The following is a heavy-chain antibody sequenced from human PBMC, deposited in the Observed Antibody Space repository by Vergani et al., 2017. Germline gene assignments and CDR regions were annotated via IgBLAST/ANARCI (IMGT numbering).Heavy chain of an antibody. Sequence: EVHLLESGGGQVEAGGSLRLSCVASGFTFSNSAMSWVRQTSGKGLEWVSAISGHGDRTYYADSVKGRFTISRDNAKNSLYLQMNSLRAEDTAVYYCARDQSGWFPPYYYYYGMDVWGQGTTVTVSS. CDR1: GFTFSNSA. CDR2: ISGHGDRT. CDR3: ARDQSGWFPPYYYYYGMDV. D-gene: IGHD6-13*01. V-gene: IGHV3-23*01. J-gene: IGHJ6*02.